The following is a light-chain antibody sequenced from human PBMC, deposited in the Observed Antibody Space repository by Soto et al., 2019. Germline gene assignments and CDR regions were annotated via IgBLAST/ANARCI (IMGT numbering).Light chain of an antibody. J-gene: IGKJ1*01. CDR2: DAS. CDR3: QQYNSYRT. V-gene: IGKV1-5*01. Sequence: DIQMTECPSTLSASLGDRVAITFRASQSISSWLAWYQQKPGKAPKLLIYDASSLESGIPSRFSGSGSGTEFTLTISSLQPDDFAAYYCQQYNSYRTFGQGTKVDIK. CDR1: QSISSW.